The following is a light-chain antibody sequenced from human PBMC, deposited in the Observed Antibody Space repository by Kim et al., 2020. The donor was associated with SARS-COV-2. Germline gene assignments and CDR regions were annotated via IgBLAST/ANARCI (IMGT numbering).Light chain of an antibody. CDR3: QRADSFPLG. CDR1: QDIRSW. J-gene: IGKJ4*01. Sequence: ASVGDRVTITCRASQDIRSWLAWYQQKPGKAPKLLISAASSLQSGVPSRFSGSGSGTDFTLTISSLQPEDFASYYCQRADSFPLGFGGGTKVDIK. V-gene: IGKV1-12*01. CDR2: AAS.